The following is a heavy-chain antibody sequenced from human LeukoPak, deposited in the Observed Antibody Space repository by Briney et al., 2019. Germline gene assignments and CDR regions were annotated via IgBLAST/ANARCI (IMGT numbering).Heavy chain of an antibody. D-gene: IGHD6-13*01. V-gene: IGHV6-1*01. CDR3: ARGSSSNSWYFDY. CDR2: TYYGSKWYN. CDR1: GDSVSSNSAT. J-gene: IGHJ4*02. Sequence: SQTLSLTCAISGDSVSSNSATWTWIRQSPSRGLEWLGRTYYGSKWYNDYAVSVKSRITINPDTSKNQFSLQLSSVTPEDTAVYYCARGSSSNSWYFDYWGQGTLVTVSS.